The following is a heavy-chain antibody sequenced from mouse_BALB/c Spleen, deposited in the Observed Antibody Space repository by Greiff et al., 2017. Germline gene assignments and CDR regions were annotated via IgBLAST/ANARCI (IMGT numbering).Heavy chain of an antibody. J-gene: IGHJ3*01. D-gene: IGHD2-2*01. CDR2: INPGSGGT. Sequence: QVQLQQSGAELVRPGTSVKVSCKASGYAFTNYLIEWVKQRPGQGLEWIGVINPGSGGTNYNEKFKGKATLTADKSSSTAYMQLSSLTSDDSAVYFCARYYGYEGRGWFAYWGQGTLVTVSA. CDR1: GYAFTNYL. CDR3: ARYYGYEGRGWFAY. V-gene: IGHV1-54*01.